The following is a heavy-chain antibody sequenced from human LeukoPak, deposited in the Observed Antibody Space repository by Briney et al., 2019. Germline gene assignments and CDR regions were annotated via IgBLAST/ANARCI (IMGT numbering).Heavy chain of an antibody. V-gene: IGHV4-59*11. CDR2: IYYSGSS. J-gene: IGHJ3*02. CDR1: GGSISSHY. CDR3: ARPVSSGSFSGAFDI. D-gene: IGHD3-10*01. Sequence: PSETLSLTCTVSGGSISSHYWSWIRQPPGKGLEWIGYIYYSGSSNYNPSLNSRVTISVDTSKNQFSLKLSSVTAADTAVYYCARPVSSGSFSGAFDIWGKGTMVTISS.